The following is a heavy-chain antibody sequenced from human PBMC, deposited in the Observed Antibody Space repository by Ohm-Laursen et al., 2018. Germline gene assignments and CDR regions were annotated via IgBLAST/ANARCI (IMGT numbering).Heavy chain of an antibody. CDR3: ARARGNWKRDYYYAMDV. J-gene: IGHJ6*02. Sequence: SSVKVSCKASGYTFTSYDINWVRQATGQGLQWMGWMNPNSGNTGYVQKFQGRVTMTRNTSISTAYMELSSLRSEDTAVYYCARARGNWKRDYYYAMDVWGQGTTVTVSS. V-gene: IGHV1-8*01. CDR2: MNPNSGNT. CDR1: GYTFTSYD. D-gene: IGHD1-1*01.